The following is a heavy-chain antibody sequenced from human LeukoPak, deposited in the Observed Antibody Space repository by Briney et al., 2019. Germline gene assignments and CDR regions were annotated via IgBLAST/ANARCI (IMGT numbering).Heavy chain of an antibody. Sequence: ASVKVSCKASGYTFTSYDINWVRQATGQGLEWMGWMNPNSGNTGYAQKFQGRVTITRNTSISTAYMELSSLTSEDTAVYYCARAGGGYGDYYHYYYYMDVWGSGTTVTVSS. CDR1: GYTFTSYD. V-gene: IGHV1-8*03. CDR2: MNPNSGNT. D-gene: IGHD4-17*01. J-gene: IGHJ6*03. CDR3: ARAGGGYGDYYHYYYYMDV.